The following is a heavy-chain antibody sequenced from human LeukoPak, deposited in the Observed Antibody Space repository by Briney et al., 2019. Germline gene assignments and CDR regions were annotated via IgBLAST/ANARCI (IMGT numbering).Heavy chain of an antibody. V-gene: IGHV4-34*01. CDR3: AREAVRATGSPYFFDS. D-gene: IGHD3-9*01. CDR2: IEHAGRS. CDR1: GESLSDYY. Sequence: SETLSLTCAVYGESLSDYYRSWIRQTPGKGLEWIGEIEHAGRSNYSPSLKRRVVMSVDTSKNQFSLKVNSVTAAETGVYYCAREAVRATGSPYFFDSWGHGTLVTVSS. J-gene: IGHJ4*01.